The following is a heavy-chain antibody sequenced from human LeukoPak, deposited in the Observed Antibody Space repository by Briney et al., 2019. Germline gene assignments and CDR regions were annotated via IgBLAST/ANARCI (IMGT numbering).Heavy chain of an antibody. CDR3: ARDRVTMVRGVRWFDP. CDR1: GGSISSGGYY. Sequence: PSQTLSLTCTVSGGSISSGGYYWSWIRQPPGKGLEWIGYIYHSGSTYYNPSLKSRVTISVDRSKNQFSLKLSSVTAADTAVYYCARDRVTMVRGVRWFDPWGQGTLVTVSS. D-gene: IGHD3-10*01. CDR2: IYHSGST. V-gene: IGHV4-30-2*01. J-gene: IGHJ5*02.